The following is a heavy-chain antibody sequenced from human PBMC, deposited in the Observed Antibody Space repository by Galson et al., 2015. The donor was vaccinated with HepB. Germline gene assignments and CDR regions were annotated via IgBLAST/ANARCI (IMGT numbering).Heavy chain of an antibody. CDR1: GFTFGDYA. J-gene: IGHJ4*02. D-gene: IGHD6-13*01. Sequence: SLRLFCAASGFTFGDYAMSWFRQAPGKGLEWVGFIRSKAYGGTTEYAASVKGRFTISRDDSKSIAYLQMNSLKTEDTAVYYCTRVRQQLVPYYFDYWGQGTLVTVSS. CDR3: TRVRQQLVPYYFDY. CDR2: IRSKAYGGTT. V-gene: IGHV3-49*03.